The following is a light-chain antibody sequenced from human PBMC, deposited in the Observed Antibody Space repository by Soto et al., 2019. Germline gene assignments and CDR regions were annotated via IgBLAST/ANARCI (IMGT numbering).Light chain of an antibody. Sequence: QSALTQPASVSGSPGQSITISCTGTSSDVGAYNYVSWYQQHPGKVPKLMIYDVSDRPSGVSNRFSGSKYCNTASLTISGLQAEDESDYYCTSFTPSYPYVFGTGTKLTVL. CDR3: TSFTPSYPYV. V-gene: IGLV2-14*03. CDR1: SSDVGAYNY. J-gene: IGLJ1*01. CDR2: DVS.